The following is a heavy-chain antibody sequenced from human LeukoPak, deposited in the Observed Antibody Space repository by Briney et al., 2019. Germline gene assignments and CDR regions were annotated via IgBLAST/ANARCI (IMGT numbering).Heavy chain of an antibody. CDR1: GYTFTSYA. J-gene: IGHJ4*02. CDR2: INAGNGNT. CDR3: ARGLSTATTFYFDF. V-gene: IGHV1-3*01. Sequence: ASVKVSCKASGYTFTSYAMHWVRQAPGQRLEWMGWINAGNGNTKYSQKFQGRVTITRDTSASTAYMELSSMRSEDTAVYYCARGLSTATTFYFDFWGQGTRVIVSS. D-gene: IGHD4-17*01.